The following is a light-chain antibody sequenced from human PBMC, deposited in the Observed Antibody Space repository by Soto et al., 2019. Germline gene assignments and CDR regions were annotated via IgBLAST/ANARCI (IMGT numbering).Light chain of an antibody. J-gene: IGLJ3*02. Sequence: QSALTQPPSASGTPGQRVSISCSESRSNIGRNYVYWYQQLPGTAPKLLIQRNNERPSGVPDRFSGSKSGTSVSLAISGLRSEDEATYYCAAWDDTLNGQVFGGGTKLTVL. CDR2: RNN. CDR3: AAWDDTLNGQV. V-gene: IGLV1-47*01. CDR1: RSNIGRNY.